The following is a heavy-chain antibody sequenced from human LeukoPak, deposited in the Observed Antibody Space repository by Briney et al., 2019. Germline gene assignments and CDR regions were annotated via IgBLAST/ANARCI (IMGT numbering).Heavy chain of an antibody. CDR1: GFTFSDSY. D-gene: IGHD6-25*01. V-gene: IGHV3-11*01. CDR3: TRSARPLDS. CDR2: ISGSGSDI. Sequence: GGSLRLSCAASGFTFSDSYMSWIRQAPGKGLEYLSYISGSGSDIIYADSVRGRFTISRDNAKNSLYLQMNSLRAEDTAVYYCTRSARPLDSWGQGTLVTVSS. J-gene: IGHJ4*02.